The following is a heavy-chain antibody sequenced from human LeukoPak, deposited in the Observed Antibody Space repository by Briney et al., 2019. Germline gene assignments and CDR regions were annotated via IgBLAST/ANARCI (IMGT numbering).Heavy chain of an antibody. CDR1: GYTFTGYY. D-gene: IGHD3-22*01. V-gene: IGHV1-2*02. Sequence: ASVKVSCKASGYTFTGYYIHWVRQAPGQGLEWMGWINPNSGGTNYAQKFQGRVTMTRDTSISTAYMELSRLRSDDTAVYYCARSTRYYYDSSGYTPRRRYFDYWGQGTLVTVSS. CDR3: ARSTRYYYDSSGYTPRRRYFDY. J-gene: IGHJ4*02. CDR2: INPNSGGT.